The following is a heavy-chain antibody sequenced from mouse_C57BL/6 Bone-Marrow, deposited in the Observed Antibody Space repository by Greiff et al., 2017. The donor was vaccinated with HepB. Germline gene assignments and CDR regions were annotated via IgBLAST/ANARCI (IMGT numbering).Heavy chain of an antibody. V-gene: IGHV1-55*01. CDR2: IYPGSGST. J-gene: IGHJ3*01. Sequence: VQLKQPGAELVKPGASVKMSCKASGYTFTSYWITWVKQRPGQGLEWIGDIYPGSGSTNYNEKFKSKATLTVDTSSSTAYMQLSSLTSEDSAVYYCARRFYYDYDWFAYWGQGTLVTVSA. D-gene: IGHD2-4*01. CDR3: ARRFYYDYDWFAY. CDR1: GYTFTSYW.